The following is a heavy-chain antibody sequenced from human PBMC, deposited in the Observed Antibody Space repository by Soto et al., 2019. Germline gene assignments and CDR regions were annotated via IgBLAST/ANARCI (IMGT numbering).Heavy chain of an antibody. J-gene: IGHJ6*03. Sequence: PSDTLSLTFEGYSGSFSGYYCIWILPPPVNGLEFIGEINHSGSTNYNPSLKSRVTISVDTSKNQSSLKLSSVTAADTAVYYCARGVAYYDILTGYYSSYYYYMDVWGKGTTVTVSS. V-gene: IGHV4-34*01. CDR2: INHSGST. D-gene: IGHD3-9*01. CDR3: ARGVAYYDILTGYYSSYYYYMDV. CDR1: SGSFSGYY.